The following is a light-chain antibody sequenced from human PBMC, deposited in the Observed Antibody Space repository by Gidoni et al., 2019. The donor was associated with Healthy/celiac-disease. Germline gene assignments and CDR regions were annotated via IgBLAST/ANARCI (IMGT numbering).Light chain of an antibody. CDR3: AAWDDSLNGVV. CDR2: SNN. Sequence: QSVLTPPPSASGTPGQRVTLSCSGSSSNLGSNTVNWYQQLPGTAPKLLIYSNNQRPSGVPDRFSGSKSGTSASLAISGLQSEDEADYYCAAWDDSLNGVVFGGGTKLTVL. CDR1: SSNLGSNT. J-gene: IGLJ2*01. V-gene: IGLV1-44*01.